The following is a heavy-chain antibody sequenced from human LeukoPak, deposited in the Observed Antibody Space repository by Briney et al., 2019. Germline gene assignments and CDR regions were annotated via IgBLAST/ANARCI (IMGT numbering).Heavy chain of an antibody. J-gene: IGHJ5*02. D-gene: IGHD3-10*01. V-gene: IGHV4-31*03. CDR2: IHHSGST. CDR1: GGSISSGNYY. CDR3: ASYGSGSYRFDP. Sequence: PSETLSLTCTVSGGSISSGNYYWSWIRQHPGKGLEWIGYIHHSGSTYYNPSLKSRVIISADTSKNQFSLKLNSVTAADTAVYYCASYGSGSYRFDPWGQGTLVTVSS.